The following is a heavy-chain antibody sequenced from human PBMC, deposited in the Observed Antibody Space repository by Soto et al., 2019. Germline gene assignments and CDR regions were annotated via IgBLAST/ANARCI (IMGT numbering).Heavy chain of an antibody. CDR1: GGSISSSSYY. V-gene: IGHV4-39*01. D-gene: IGHD3-10*01. CDR2: IYYSGST. Sequence: QLQLQESGPGLVKPSETLSLTCTVSGGSISSSSYYWGWIRQPPGKGLEWIGSIYYSGSTYYNPSLKSRVTISVDTSKNQFSLKLSSVTAADTAVYYCARHRNFITMVRGDYFDYWGQGTLVTVSS. J-gene: IGHJ4*02. CDR3: ARHRNFITMVRGDYFDY.